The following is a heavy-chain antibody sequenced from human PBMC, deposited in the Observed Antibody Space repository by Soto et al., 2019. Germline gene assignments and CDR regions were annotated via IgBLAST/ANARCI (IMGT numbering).Heavy chain of an antibody. J-gene: IGHJ6*02. D-gene: IGHD5-12*01. CDR3: GKSPGGLDGYNSDYYGMDV. CDR2: IGGSGTGGRT. V-gene: IGHV3-23*01. Sequence: EVHLLESGGDLVQPGGSLRLSCTASGLTFSTYAMSWVRQAPGKGLEWVSAIGGSGTGGRTYYADSVKGRFTICRDNSKNTVYLQMNRLRADDTAVYYCGKSPGGLDGYNSDYYGMDVLGQGTTVTVSS. CDR1: GLTFSTYA.